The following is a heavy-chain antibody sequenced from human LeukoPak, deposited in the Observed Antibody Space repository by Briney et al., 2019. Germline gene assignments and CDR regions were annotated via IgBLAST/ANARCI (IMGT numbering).Heavy chain of an antibody. D-gene: IGHD2-2*01. CDR3: ARGRGYCSSTSCFYMDV. Sequence: SETLSLTCTVSGGSISSGGYYWSWIRQPPGKGLEWIGYIYHSGSTYYNPSLKSRVTISVDGSKNQFSLKLSSVTAADTAVYYCARGRGYCSSTSCFYMDVWGKGTTVTVSS. CDR1: GGSISSGGYY. V-gene: IGHV4-30-2*01. J-gene: IGHJ6*03. CDR2: IYHSGST.